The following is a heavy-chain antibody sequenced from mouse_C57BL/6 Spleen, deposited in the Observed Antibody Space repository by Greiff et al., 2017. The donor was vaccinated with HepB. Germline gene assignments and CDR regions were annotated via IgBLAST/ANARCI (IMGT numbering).Heavy chain of an antibody. CDR1: GYTFTSYW. Sequence: VQLQQPGAELVMPGASVKLSCKASGYTFTSYWMHWVKQRPGQGLEWIGEIDPSDSYTNYNQKFKGKSTLTVDKSSSTAYMQLSSLTSEDSAVYYCARKSWDAMDYWGQGTSVTVSS. CDR3: ARKSWDAMDY. CDR2: IDPSDSYT. J-gene: IGHJ4*01. V-gene: IGHV1-69*01.